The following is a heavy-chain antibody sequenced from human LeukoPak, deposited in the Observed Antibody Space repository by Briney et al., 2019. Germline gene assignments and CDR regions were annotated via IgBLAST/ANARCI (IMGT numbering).Heavy chain of an antibody. CDR3: ATDIPRRVRGVVYSSFGMDV. CDR2: FDPEDGET. Sequence: ASVKVSCTVSVYTLTDLSMHWVRQAPGKGLEWLGGFDPEDGETIYAQKFQGRVTLAEDTSTDTAYMELSSLRFEDTAAYYCATDIPRRVRGVVYSSFGMDVWGQGTTVTVSS. J-gene: IGHJ6*02. CDR1: VYTLTDLS. D-gene: IGHD3-10*01. V-gene: IGHV1-24*01.